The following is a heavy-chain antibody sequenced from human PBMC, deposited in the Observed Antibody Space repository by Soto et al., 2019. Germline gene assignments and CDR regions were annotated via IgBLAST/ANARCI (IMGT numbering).Heavy chain of an antibody. V-gene: IGHV1-69*02. Sequence: QVQLVQSGAEVKKPGSSVKVSCKASGGTFSSYTISWVRQAPGQGLEWMGRIIPILGIANYAQKFQGRVTITADKATSTAYMELSSLRSEDTAVYYCATMYYDILTGYENWFDPWCQGTLVTVSS. CDR3: ATMYYDILTGYENWFDP. CDR2: IIPILGIA. J-gene: IGHJ5*02. CDR1: GGTFSSYT. D-gene: IGHD3-9*01.